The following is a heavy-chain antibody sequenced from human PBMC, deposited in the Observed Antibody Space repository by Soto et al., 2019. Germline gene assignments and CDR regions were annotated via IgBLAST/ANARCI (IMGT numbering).Heavy chain of an antibody. CDR2: NSGSGGGT. D-gene: IGHD3-10*01. Sequence: PGGSLRLSCAASGFTFSTYAMSWVRQAPGKGLEWVSANSGSGGGTYYSDSVKGRFTISRDNSKNTLYLQMNSLRAEDTAVYYCAKGGSTKYYFDDWGQGTLVTVAS. CDR1: GFTFSTYA. J-gene: IGHJ4*02. CDR3: AKGGSTKYYFDD. V-gene: IGHV3-23*01.